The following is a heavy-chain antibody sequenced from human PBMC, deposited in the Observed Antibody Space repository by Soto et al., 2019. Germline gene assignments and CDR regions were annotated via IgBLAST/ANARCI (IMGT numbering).Heavy chain of an antibody. CDR3: AKDAPGSGWLSDY. CDR1: GFTFSNYA. V-gene: IGHV3-23*01. CDR2: ISGRDAGT. Sequence: EVQLLESGGGLVHPGESLRLSCAASGFTFSNYAMSWVRQAPGKGLEWVSTISGRDAGTSYADSVKGRFTISRDNSKNTLYLQMNSLRAGDTAVYYCAKDAPGSGWLSDYWGQGARVTVSS. D-gene: IGHD3-22*01. J-gene: IGHJ4*02.